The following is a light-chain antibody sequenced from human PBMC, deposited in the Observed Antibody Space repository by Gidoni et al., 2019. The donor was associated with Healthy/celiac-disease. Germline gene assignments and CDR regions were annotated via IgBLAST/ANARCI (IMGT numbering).Light chain of an antibody. CDR2: DNN. J-gene: IGLJ1*01. CDR1: SSNIGNNY. CDR3: GTWDSSLSAYV. Sequence: QPVLTQPPSVSAAPGQKVTIPCSGSSSNIGNNYVSWYQQLPGTAPKLLIYDNNKRPSVIPDRFSGSKSGTSATLGITGLQTGDEADYYCGTWDSSLSAYVFGTGTKVTVL. V-gene: IGLV1-51*01.